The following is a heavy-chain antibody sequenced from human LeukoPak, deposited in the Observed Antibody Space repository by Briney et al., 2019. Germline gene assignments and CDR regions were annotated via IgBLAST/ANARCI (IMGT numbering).Heavy chain of an antibody. CDR3: ARRVYSGSYNWYFDL. V-gene: IGHV4-59*01. D-gene: IGHD1-26*01. CDR1: GGSISDYY. J-gene: IGHJ2*01. Sequence: PSATLSLTCTVSGGSISDYYWSWIRQPPGKGLEWIGYIYSSGSTNYNPSLKSRVTISLDTSKNQFSLKLSSVTAADTAVYYCARRVYSGSYNWYFDLWGRGTLVTVSS. CDR2: IYSSGST.